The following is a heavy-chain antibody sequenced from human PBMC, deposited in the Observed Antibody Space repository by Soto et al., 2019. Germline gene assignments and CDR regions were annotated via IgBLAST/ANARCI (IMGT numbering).Heavy chain of an antibody. CDR3: ARYESGGGTSSSYYFAY. J-gene: IGHJ4*02. CDR2: ISYDGSNK. V-gene: IGHV3-30-3*01. CDR1: GFTFSSYA. Sequence: GGSLRLSCAASGFTFSSYAMHWVRQSPGKGLEWVAVISYDGSNKYYADSVKGRFTTSRETSKNTLYLQMNSLRADDTAVYYCARYESGGGTSSSYYFAYWCQGTLVTVSS. D-gene: IGHD6-6*01.